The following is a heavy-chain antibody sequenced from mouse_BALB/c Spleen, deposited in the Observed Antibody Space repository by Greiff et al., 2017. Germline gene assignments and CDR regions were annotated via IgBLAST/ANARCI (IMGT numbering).Heavy chain of an antibody. V-gene: IGHV3-6*02. CDR2: ISYDGSN. Sequence: VQLKESGPGLVKPSQSLSLTCSVTGYSITSGYYWNWIRQFPGNKLEWMGYISYDGSNNYNPSLKNRISITRDTSKNQFFLKLNSVTTEDTATYYCASDGNYGRRGFAYWGQGTLVTVSA. D-gene: IGHD2-1*01. CDR1: GYSITSGYY. J-gene: IGHJ3*01. CDR3: ASDGNYGRRGFAY.